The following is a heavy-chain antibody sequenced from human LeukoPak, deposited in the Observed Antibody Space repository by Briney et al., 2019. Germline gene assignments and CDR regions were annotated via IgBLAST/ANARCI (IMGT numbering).Heavy chain of an antibody. D-gene: IGHD3-22*01. CDR2: INHSGST. CDR1: GGSFSGYY. J-gene: IGHJ5*02. V-gene: IGHV4-34*04. Sequence: PSETLSLTCAVYGGSFSGYYWSWIRQPPGKGLEWIGEINHSGSTNNNPSLKSRATISVDTSKNQFSLKMSSVTGAGTAVYYCARGLSYYYDSSCYPNWFGPWGQGTLGTVSS. CDR3: ARGLSYYYDSSCYPNWFGP.